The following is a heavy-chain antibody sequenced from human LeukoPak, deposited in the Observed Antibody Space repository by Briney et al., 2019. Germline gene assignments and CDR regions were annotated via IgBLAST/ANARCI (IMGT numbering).Heavy chain of an antibody. J-gene: IGHJ4*02. D-gene: IGHD6-19*01. CDR2: IYYSGST. V-gene: IGHV4-59*08. CDR1: GGSFSGYY. Sequence: NPSETLSLTCAVYGGSFSGYYWSWIRQPPGKGLEWIGYIYYSGSTNYNPSLKSRVTISVDTSKNQFSLKLSSVTAADAAVYYCASRSGWPYYFDYWGQGTLVTVSS. CDR3: ASRSGWPYYFDY.